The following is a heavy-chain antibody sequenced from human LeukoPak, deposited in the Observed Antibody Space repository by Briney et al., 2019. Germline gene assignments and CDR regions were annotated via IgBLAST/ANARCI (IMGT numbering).Heavy chain of an antibody. CDR2: INSDGSST. Sequence: GGSLRLSCAASGFTFSTYWMHWVRQAPGKGLVWVSRINSDGSSTTYADSVKGRFTISRDNAKNTLYLQMNSLRAEDTAVYYCATEETTTTDAFDIGAKGKRVPV. D-gene: IGHD4-17*01. CDR1: GFTFSTYW. J-gene: IGHJ3*02. CDR3: ATEETTTTDAFDI. V-gene: IGHV3-74*01.